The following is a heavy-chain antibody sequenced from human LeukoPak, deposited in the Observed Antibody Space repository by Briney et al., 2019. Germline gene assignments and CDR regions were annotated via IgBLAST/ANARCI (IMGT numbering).Heavy chain of an antibody. D-gene: IGHD2-21*02. Sequence: GGSLRLSCAASGFTFSDYFMNWVRQAPGKGLEYVSSISGSSRHIYYADSVKGRFTISRDNTKSSLYLQMNSLRVEDMAVHYYARGYCGGDCYGDWGQGTLVTVSS. V-gene: IGHV3-21*01. CDR3: ARGYCGGDCYGD. CDR1: GFTFSDYF. J-gene: IGHJ1*01. CDR2: ISGSSRHI.